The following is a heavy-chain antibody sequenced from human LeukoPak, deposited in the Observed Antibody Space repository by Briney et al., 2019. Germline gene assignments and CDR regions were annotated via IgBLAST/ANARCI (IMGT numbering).Heavy chain of an antibody. Sequence: GRSLRLSCAAAGFTFSSNVMSWVRQAPGKGLGWVSGISGSGGNTYYGDSVKGQFTIPKHNSKNTVYLQMKRQRAEDTAVYYCARDKVGATEAFDIWGQGTMVTVS. V-gene: IGHV3-23*01. J-gene: IGHJ3*02. CDR1: GFTFSSNV. CDR3: ARDKVGATEAFDI. D-gene: IGHD1-26*01. CDR2: ISGSGGNT.